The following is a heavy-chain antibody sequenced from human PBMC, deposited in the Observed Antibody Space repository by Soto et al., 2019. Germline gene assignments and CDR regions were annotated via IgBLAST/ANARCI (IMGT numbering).Heavy chain of an antibody. CDR1: GFTFSNAW. CDR3: AARTTFSYVWPAKYLQH. Sequence: EVQLVESGGGLVKPGGSLRLSCAASGFTFSNAWLSWVRQAPGKGLDWVGRIKSNTAGGTTDYAAPVKGRFTISRDDAKSTLYLQMNSLKSEDTAVYYCAARTTFSYVWPAKYLQHWGQGTLVTVSS. V-gene: IGHV3-15*01. J-gene: IGHJ1*01. D-gene: IGHD3-16*01. CDR2: IKSNTAGGTT.